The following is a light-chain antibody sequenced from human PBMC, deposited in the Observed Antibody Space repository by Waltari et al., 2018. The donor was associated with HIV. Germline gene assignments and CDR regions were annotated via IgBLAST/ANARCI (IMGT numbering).Light chain of an antibody. CDR3: AAWDDSLNGLG. V-gene: IGLV3-1*01. Sequence: SYELTQPPSVSVSPGQTASITCSGDKLGDKYAYWYQQKPGQSPVLVLYEDNKRPSGIPERLSGSKSGTSASLAISGLQSEDEGDYYCAAWDDSLNGLGVGGGTKLTVL. CDR1: KLGDKY. CDR2: EDN. J-gene: IGLJ2*01.